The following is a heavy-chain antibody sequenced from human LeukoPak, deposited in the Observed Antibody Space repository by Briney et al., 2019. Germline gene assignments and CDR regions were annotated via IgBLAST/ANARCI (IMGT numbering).Heavy chain of an antibody. D-gene: IGHD1-1*01. CDR2: IYTSGST. V-gene: IGHV4-61*02. CDR3: AREERPKLSFDP. J-gene: IGHJ5*02. Sequence: ASQTLSLTCTVSGGSISSGSYYWSWIRQPPGKGLEWIGRIYTSGSTNYNPSLKSRVTISVDTSKNQFSLKLSSVTAADTAVYYCAREERPKLSFDPWGQGTLVTVSS. CDR1: GGSISSGSYY.